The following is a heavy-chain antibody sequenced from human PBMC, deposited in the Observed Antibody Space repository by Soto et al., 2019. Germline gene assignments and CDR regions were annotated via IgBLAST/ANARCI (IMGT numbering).Heavy chain of an antibody. V-gene: IGHV3-11*01. D-gene: IGHD3-22*01. CDR2: ISSSDSII. CDR3: ARDLGYYDGSGYFDY. Sequence: PGGSLRLSCAASGFTFSDSYTSWIRQAPGKGLEWVSYISSSDSIIYYSDSVKGRFIISRDNAKNSLYLQMNSLRAEDTAVYYCARDLGYYDGSGYFDYWGQGTLVTVSS. CDR1: GFTFSDSY. J-gene: IGHJ4*02.